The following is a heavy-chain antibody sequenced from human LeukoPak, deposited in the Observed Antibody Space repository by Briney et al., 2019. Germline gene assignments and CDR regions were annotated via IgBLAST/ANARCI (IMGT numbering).Heavy chain of an antibody. V-gene: IGHV1-18*01. CDR3: ARVPTSIAARRASPFDP. J-gene: IGHJ5*02. CDR1: GYTFTSYG. D-gene: IGHD6-6*01. Sequence: ASVKVSCKASGYTFTSYGISWVRQAPGQGLEWMGWISAYNGNTNYAQKLQGRVTMTTDTSTSTAYMELRSLRSDDTAVYYCARVPTSIAARRASPFDPWGQGTLVTVSS. CDR2: ISAYNGNT.